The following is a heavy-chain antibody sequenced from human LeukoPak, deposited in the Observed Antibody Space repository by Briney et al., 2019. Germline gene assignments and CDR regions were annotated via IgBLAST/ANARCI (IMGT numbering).Heavy chain of an antibody. Sequence: GESLKISCKGSGYSFTSYWIGWVRQMPGKGPEWMGIIYPGDSDTRYSPSFQGQVTISADKSISTAYLQWSSLKASDTAMYYCARLGYDSSGYYYYGMDVWGQGTTVTVSS. CDR2: IYPGDSDT. CDR3: ARLGYDSSGYYYYGMDV. V-gene: IGHV5-51*01. D-gene: IGHD3-22*01. J-gene: IGHJ6*02. CDR1: GYSFTSYW.